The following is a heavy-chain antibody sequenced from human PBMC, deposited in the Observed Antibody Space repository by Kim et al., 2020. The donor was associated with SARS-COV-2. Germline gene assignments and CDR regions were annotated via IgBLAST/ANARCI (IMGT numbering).Heavy chain of an antibody. CDR3: ARDAYSTGHYYYYGMDV. CDR2: IYYSGST. J-gene: IGHJ6*02. CDR1: GGSISSGGYY. V-gene: IGHV4-31*03. Sequence: SETLSLTCTVSGGSISSGGYYWSWIRQHPGKGLEWIGYIYYSGSTYYNPSLKSRVTISVDTSKNQFSLKLSSVTAADTAVYYCARDAYSTGHYYYYGMDVWGQGTTVTISS. D-gene: IGHD1-26*01.